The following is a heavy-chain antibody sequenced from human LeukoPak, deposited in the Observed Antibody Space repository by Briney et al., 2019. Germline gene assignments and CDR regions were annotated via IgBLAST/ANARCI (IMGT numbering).Heavy chain of an antibody. D-gene: IGHD3-3*01. CDR2: ISAYNSNT. CDR3: ARAGPFSYYDFWSGYYLLFDY. Sequence: ASVKVSCKASGYTFTSYGISWVRQAPGQGLEGMGWISAYNSNTNYARKLQGRVTMTTDTSTSTAYMELRSLRSDDTAVYYCARAGPFSYYDFWSGYYLLFDYWGQGTLVTVSS. V-gene: IGHV1-18*01. J-gene: IGHJ4*02. CDR1: GYTFTSYG.